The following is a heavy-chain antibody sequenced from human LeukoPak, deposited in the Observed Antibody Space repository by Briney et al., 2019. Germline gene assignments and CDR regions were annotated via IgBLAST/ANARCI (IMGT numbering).Heavy chain of an antibody. D-gene: IGHD3-22*01. J-gene: IGHJ4*02. CDR1: GFTISSYA. CDR3: AKDAIVLVVGLTYYFDY. CDR2: ISGSGGST. V-gene: IGHV3-23*01. Sequence: GGSLRLSCAASGFTISSYAMSWVRQAPGTGREWGSAISGSGGSTYYADSVKGRFTISRDNSKNTLYLQMTSLRAEDTAEYYCAKDAIVLVVGLTYYFDYWGQGTLVPVSS.